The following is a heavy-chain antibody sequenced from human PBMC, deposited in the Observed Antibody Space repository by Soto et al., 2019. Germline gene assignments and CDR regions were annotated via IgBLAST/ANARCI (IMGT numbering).Heavy chain of an antibody. D-gene: IGHD3-3*01. CDR1: GFTFSNYA. CDR3: AKDGLYHDFWSGYSRQEWFDP. V-gene: IGHV3-23*01. J-gene: IGHJ5*02. Sequence: LGLSCSASGFTFSNYAMSWVRQAPGKGLEWVSAIRGSGGSTYYADYVKGRFTISRDNSENTLFLQMNSLRAEDTAVYYCAKDGLYHDFWSGYSRQEWFDPWGQGTLVTVSS. CDR2: IRGSGGST.